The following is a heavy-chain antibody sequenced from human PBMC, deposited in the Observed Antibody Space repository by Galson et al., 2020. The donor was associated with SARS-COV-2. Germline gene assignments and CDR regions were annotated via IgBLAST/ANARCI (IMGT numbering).Heavy chain of an antibody. Sequence: SQASETLSLTCAVYGGSFSGYYWSWIRQPPGKGLEWIGEINHSGSTNYNPSLKSRVTISVDTSKNQFSLKLSSVTAADTAVYYCARGQRYYYGSGKAPGAFDIWGQGTMVTVSS. V-gene: IGHV4-34*01. CDR2: INHSGST. CDR3: ARGQRYYYGSGKAPGAFDI. D-gene: IGHD3-10*01. J-gene: IGHJ3*02. CDR1: GGSFSGYY.